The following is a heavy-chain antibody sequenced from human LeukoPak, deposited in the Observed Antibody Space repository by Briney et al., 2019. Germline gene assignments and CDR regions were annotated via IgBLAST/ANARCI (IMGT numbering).Heavy chain of an antibody. CDR2: IGSSSSYI. J-gene: IGHJ5*02. D-gene: IGHD4-17*01. Sequence: PGGSLRLSCAASGFTFSSYSMNWVRQAPGKGLEWVSSIGSSSSYIYYADSVKGRFTISRDNAKNSLYLQMNSLRAEDTAVYYCARDLMTTVTGNWFDPWGQGTLVTVSS. CDR1: GFTFSSYS. V-gene: IGHV3-21*01. CDR3: ARDLMTTVTGNWFDP.